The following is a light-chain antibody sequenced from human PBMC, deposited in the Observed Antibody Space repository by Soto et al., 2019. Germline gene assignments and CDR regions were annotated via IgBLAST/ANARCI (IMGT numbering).Light chain of an antibody. CDR2: GAS. CDR3: QQYSKWPIT. CDR1: QSVSSN. Sequence: EIVLTQSPGTLSLSPLERRPLXSRASQSVSSNLAWYQQKPGQAPRLLIYGASTRATGIPARFSGSGSGTEFTLTITSLQSEDFAVYYCQQYSKWPITFGQGTRLEIK. V-gene: IGKV3-15*01. J-gene: IGKJ5*01.